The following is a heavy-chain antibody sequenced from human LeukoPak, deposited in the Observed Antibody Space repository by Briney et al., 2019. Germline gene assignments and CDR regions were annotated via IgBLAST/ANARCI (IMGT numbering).Heavy chain of an antibody. J-gene: IGHJ6*02. D-gene: IGHD1-26*01. CDR1: GFTFSSYA. CDR2: IRGSGGAGT. V-gene: IGHV3-23*01. Sequence: GGSLRLSSARSGFTFSSYAMSWVRQAPGRGLEWGSTIRGSGGAGTYYADSVKGRFTVSRDNSRNTLYLPMTSLRAEDTAVYYCVKDRGGRPFYGMDVWGQGTTVTVSS. CDR3: VKDRGGRPFYGMDV.